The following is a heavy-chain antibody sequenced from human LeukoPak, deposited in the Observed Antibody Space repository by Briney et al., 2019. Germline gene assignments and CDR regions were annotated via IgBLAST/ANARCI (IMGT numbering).Heavy chain of an antibody. V-gene: IGHV4-34*01. CDR1: GGSFSGYY. D-gene: IGHD1-1*01. CDR3: ARPRYNWNHFDY. Sequence: SETLSLTCAVYGGSFSGYYWSWIRQPPGKGLEWIGEINHSGSTNYNPSLKSRVTISVDTSKNQFSLKLSSVTAADTAVYYCARPRYNWNHFDYWGQGTLATVSS. CDR2: INHSGST. J-gene: IGHJ4*02.